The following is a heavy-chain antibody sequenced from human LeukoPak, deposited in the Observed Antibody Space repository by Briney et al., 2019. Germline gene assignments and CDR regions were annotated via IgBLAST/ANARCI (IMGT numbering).Heavy chain of an antibody. Sequence: PSEALSLTCSVSGGSISSYYWRWVRQPAGKGLEWIGRIYSSGSTNYNPSLNNRVTMSVDTSNNQFSLRLTSVTAADTAVYYCARGTTAAAGIFDCWGQGTLVTVSS. D-gene: IGHD6-13*01. J-gene: IGHJ4*02. CDR3: ARGTTAAAGIFDC. CDR2: IYSSGST. CDR1: GGSISSYY. V-gene: IGHV4-4*07.